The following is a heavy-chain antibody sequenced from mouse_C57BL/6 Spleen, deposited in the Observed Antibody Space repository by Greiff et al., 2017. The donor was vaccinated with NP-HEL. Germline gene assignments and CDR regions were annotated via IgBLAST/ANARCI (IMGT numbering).Heavy chain of an antibody. J-gene: IGHJ2*01. CDR3: AREEVSTMVTTCYFDY. CDR2: ISSGGSYT. V-gene: IGHV5-6*02. Sequence: DVKLVESGGDLVKPGGSLKLSCAASGFTFSSYGMSWVRQTPDKRLEWVATISSGGSYTYYPDSVKGRFTISRDNAKNTLYLQMSSLKSEDTAMYYCAREEVSTMVTTCYFDYWGQGTTLTVSS. CDR1: GFTFSSYG. D-gene: IGHD2-1*01.